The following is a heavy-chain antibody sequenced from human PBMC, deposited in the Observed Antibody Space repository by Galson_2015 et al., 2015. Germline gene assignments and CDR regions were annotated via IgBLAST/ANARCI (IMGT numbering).Heavy chain of an antibody. CDR1: GGSISSSSS. CDR3: ASDTKGHYDSSGTGFDP. CDR2: IYHSGST. D-gene: IGHD3-22*01. Sequence: SETLSLTCAVSGGSISSSSSWSWVRQPPGKGLEWIGEIYHSGSTNYNPSLKSRVTISVDKSKNQFSLKLSSVTAADTAVYFCASDTKGHYDSSGTGFDPWGQGTRVTVSS. V-gene: IGHV4-4*02. J-gene: IGHJ5*02.